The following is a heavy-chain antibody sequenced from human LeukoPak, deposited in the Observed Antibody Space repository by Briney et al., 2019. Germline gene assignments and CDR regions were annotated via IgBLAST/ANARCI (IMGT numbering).Heavy chain of an antibody. CDR2: ISAYNGNT. CDR1: GYTFTSYG. J-gene: IGHJ6*03. Sequence: GASVKVSCKASGYTFTSYGISWVRQAPGQGLEWMGWISAYNGNTNYAQKLQGRVTMTTDTSTSTAYMELRSLRSDDTAVYYCARALAYIPYYYYYYMDVWGKGTTVTVSS. D-gene: IGHD1-14*01. CDR3: ARALAYIPYYYYYYMDV. V-gene: IGHV1-18*01.